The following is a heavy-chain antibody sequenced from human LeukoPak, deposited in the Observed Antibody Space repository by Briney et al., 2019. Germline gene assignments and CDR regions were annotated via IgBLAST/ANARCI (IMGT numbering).Heavy chain of an antibody. J-gene: IGHJ4*02. D-gene: IGHD6-19*01. CDR1: GFTFSSYE. Sequence: GGSLRLSCAASGFTFSSYEMNWVSQAPGKGLEWVSYISSSGSTIYYADSVKGRFTISRDNAKNSLYLQMNSLRAEDTAVYYCARDLWSSGWYYFDYWGQGTLVTVSS. V-gene: IGHV3-48*03. CDR2: ISSSGSTI. CDR3: ARDLWSSGWYYFDY.